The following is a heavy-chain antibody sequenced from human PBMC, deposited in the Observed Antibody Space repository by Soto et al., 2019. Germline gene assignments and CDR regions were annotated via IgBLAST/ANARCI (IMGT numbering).Heavy chain of an antibody. J-gene: IGHJ6*02. CDR3: ARDSYYYDSTEKYYYYGMDV. V-gene: IGHV1-69*13. D-gene: IGHD3-22*01. CDR2: IIPIFGTA. Sequence: SVKVSCKASGGTFSSYAISWVRQAPGQGLEWTGGIIPIFGTANYAQKFQGRVTITADESTSTAYMELSSLRSEDTAVYYCARDSYYYDSTEKYYYYGMDVWGQGTTVTVSS. CDR1: GGTFSSYA.